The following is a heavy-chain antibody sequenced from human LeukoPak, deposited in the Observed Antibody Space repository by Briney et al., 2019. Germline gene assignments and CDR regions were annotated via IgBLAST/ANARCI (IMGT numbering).Heavy chain of an antibody. CDR1: GGTISSSSYY. CDR2: IYYSGST. Sequence: SETLSLTCTVSGGTISSSSYYWDWIRQPPGKGLEWIGSIYYSGSTYYNPSLKSRVTISVDTSKNQFSLKLSSVTAADTAVYYCARHRRDYYYYYMDVWGKGTTVTVSS. V-gene: IGHV4-39*01. J-gene: IGHJ6*03. CDR3: ARHRRDYYYYYMDV.